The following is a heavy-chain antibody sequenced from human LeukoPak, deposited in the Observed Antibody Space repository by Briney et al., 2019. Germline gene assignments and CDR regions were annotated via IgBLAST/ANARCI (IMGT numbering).Heavy chain of an antibody. CDR2: IYTSGST. CDR3: ARDKLWFGELYYFDY. J-gene: IGHJ4*02. Sequence: SETLSLTCTVSGGSISSYYWSWIRQPAGKGLEWIGRIYTSGSTNYNPPLKSRVTISVDTSKNQFSLKLSSVTAADTAVYYCARDKLWFGELYYFDYWGQGTLVTVSS. D-gene: IGHD3-10*01. V-gene: IGHV4-4*07. CDR1: GGSISSYY.